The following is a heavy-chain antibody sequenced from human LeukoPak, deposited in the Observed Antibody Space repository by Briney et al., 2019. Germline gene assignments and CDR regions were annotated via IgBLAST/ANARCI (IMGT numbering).Heavy chain of an antibody. D-gene: IGHD3-10*01. J-gene: IGHJ4*02. Sequence: GGPLRLSCAASGFTFSSFPMQWVRQVPGKGLEYVSAISSTGETSYYANSVKDRFTISRDNSKNTLHLQMGSLRAEDMGVYYCARVMSGSGSKYFDYWGQGTLVTVSS. CDR2: ISSTGETS. V-gene: IGHV3-64*01. CDR1: GFTFSSFP. CDR3: ARVMSGSGSKYFDY.